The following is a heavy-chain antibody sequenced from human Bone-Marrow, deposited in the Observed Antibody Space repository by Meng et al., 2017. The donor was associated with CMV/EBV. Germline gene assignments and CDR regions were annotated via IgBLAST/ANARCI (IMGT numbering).Heavy chain of an antibody. D-gene: IGHD4-11*01. CDR1: GGTFSSYA. V-gene: IGHV1-69*10. CDR3: ARVGGGDYSNFLGAFDI. J-gene: IGHJ3*02. CDR2: IIPILGIA. Sequence: SVKVSCKASGGTFSSYAISWVRQAPGQGLEWMGGIIPILGIANYAQKFQGRVTITADKSTSTAYMELSSLRSEDTAVYYCARVGGGDYSNFLGAFDIWAQGTMVTVSS.